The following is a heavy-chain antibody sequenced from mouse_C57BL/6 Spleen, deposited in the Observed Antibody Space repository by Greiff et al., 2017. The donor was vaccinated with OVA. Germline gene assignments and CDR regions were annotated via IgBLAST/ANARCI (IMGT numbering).Heavy chain of an antibody. J-gene: IGHJ4*01. Sequence: QVQLQQPGAELVKPGASVKMSCKASGYTFTSYWITWVKQRPGQGLEWIGDIYPGSGSTNYNEKFKSKATLTVDTSSSTAYMQLSSLTSEDSAVYDCAREGDGYSYAMDYWGQGTSVTVSS. V-gene: IGHV1-55*01. D-gene: IGHD2-3*01. CDR3: AREGDGYSYAMDY. CDR1: GYTFTSYW. CDR2: IYPGSGST.